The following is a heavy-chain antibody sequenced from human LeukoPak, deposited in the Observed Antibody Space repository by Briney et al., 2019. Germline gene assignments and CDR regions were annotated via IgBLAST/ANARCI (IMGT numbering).Heavy chain of an antibody. Sequence: ASVKVSCKASGYTFSSYFMHWVRQAPGQGLEWMGIINPSGGSTSYAQKFQGRVTMTRDTSTSTVYMELSSLRSDDTAVYYCARGHTIFGVVTYAMDVWGQGTTVTVSS. J-gene: IGHJ6*02. CDR3: ARGHTIFGVVTYAMDV. D-gene: IGHD3-3*01. CDR1: GYTFSSYF. CDR2: INPSGGST. V-gene: IGHV1-46*01.